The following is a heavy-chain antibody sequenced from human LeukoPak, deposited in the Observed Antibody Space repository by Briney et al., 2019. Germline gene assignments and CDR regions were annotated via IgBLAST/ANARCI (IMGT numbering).Heavy chain of an antibody. CDR1: GGSISNFY. CDR3: ARDFDF. V-gene: IGHV4-4*07. Sequence: SETLPLTCTVSGGSISNFYWSWIRQPAAKGREWIGRIYSGGSTNYNPSLKSRVTMSVDTSKKQFSLHLGSVTAADTAVYYCARDFDFWGQGTLVTVYS. CDR2: IYSGGST. J-gene: IGHJ4*02.